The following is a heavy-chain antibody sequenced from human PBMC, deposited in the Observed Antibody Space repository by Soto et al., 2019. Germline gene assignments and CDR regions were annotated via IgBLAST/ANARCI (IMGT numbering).Heavy chain of an antibody. CDR1: GGTISRYY. Sequence: SETLSLTCTVSGGTISRYYWSWIRQPPGKGLEWIGYMYNTGSTVYNPSFKSRVTISVDTSKNQFSLKLNSVTAADTAVYYCAREWTRYCSGGSCYSDAFDIWGQGTMVTVSS. V-gene: IGHV4-59*01. CDR3: AREWTRYCSGGSCYSDAFDI. CDR2: MYNTGST. D-gene: IGHD2-15*01. J-gene: IGHJ3*02.